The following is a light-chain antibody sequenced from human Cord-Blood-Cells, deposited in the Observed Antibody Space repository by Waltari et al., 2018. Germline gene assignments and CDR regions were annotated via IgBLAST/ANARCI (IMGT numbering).Light chain of an antibody. CDR3: QQSYRTPRFT. J-gene: IGKJ3*01. V-gene: IGKV1-39*01. CDR1: QSISSY. CDR2: AAS. Sequence: DIQMTQSPSSLSASVGDRVTIPCRASQSISSYLNWYQQKPGKAPKLLIYAASSLQSGVPSRFSGSGSGTDFTLTISSLQPEDFATYYCQQSYRTPRFTFGPGTKVDIK.